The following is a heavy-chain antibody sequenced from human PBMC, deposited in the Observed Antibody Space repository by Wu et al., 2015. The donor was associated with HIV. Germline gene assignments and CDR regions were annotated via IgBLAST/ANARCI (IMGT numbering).Heavy chain of an antibody. D-gene: IGHD4-23*01. CDR3: ARDLVPYYGGNSCLDY. CDR2: ISANNGNT. Sequence: QLVQSGAEVTKPGASVKVSCKASGYSFTTYGITWVRQAPGQGLEWMGWISANNGNTLHAQRFQGRLTMTTDTSTDTAYMEMASLQSDDTAVYFCARDLVPYYGGNSCLDYWGQGTLVT. J-gene: IGHJ4*02. CDR1: GYSFTTYG. V-gene: IGHV1-18*01.